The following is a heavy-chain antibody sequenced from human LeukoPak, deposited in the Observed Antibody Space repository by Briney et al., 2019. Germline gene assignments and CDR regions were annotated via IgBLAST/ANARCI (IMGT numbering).Heavy chain of an antibody. CDR3: ARESSWAHDY. V-gene: IGHV3-11*01. J-gene: IGHJ4*02. CDR1: GFTLSDYY. D-gene: IGHD6-13*01. Sequence: PGGSLRLSCAASGFTLSDYYMSWIRQAPGKGLEWVSYISSSGSAVYYPDSVKGRFTISRDNAKNSLYLQMNSLRAEDTALYYCARESSWAHDYWGQGTLVTVSS. CDR2: ISSSGSAV.